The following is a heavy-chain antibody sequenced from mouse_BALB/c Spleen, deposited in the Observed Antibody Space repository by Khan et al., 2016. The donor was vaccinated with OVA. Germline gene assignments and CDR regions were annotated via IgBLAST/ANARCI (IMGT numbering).Heavy chain of an antibody. J-gene: IGHJ3*01. CDR1: GYSFSTYY. Sequence: LQQSGPELMKPGASVKISCKASGYSFSTYYIHWVTRSHGKTLEWIGYIDPFNGDTTYNQKFKGKATLTVDKSSSTAYMHLTSLTSEDSAVYYCARHGSTSWFAYWGQGTLVTVSA. V-gene: IGHV1S135*01. CDR3: ARHGSTSWFAY. D-gene: IGHD1-1*01. CDR2: IDPFNGDT.